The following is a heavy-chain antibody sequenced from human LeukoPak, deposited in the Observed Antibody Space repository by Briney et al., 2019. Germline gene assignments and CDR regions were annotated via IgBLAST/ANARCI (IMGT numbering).Heavy chain of an antibody. CDR3: ARARYVDTAMWGRGYFDY. J-gene: IGHJ4*02. CDR1: GFTFSSYS. D-gene: IGHD5-18*01. CDR2: ISSSSSTI. V-gene: IGHV3-48*04. Sequence: GGSLRLSCAASGFTFSSYSMNWVRQAPGKGLEWVSYISSSSSTIYYADSVKGRFTISRDNAKNSLYLQMNSLRAEDTAVYYCARARYVDTAMWGRGYFDYWGQGTLVTVSS.